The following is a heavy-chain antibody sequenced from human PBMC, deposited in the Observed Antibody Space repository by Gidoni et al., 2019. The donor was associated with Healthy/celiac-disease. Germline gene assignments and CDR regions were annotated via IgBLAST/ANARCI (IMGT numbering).Heavy chain of an antibody. CDR3: ASLAPTVGGDY. Sequence: QLQLQESGPGLVKPSETLSLTCTVSGGPISSSSYYWGWIRQPPGKGLEWIGSIYYSGSTYYNPSLKSRVTISVDTSKNQFSLKLSSVTAADTAVYYCASLAPTVGGDYWGQGTLVTVSS. CDR1: GGPISSSSYY. J-gene: IGHJ4*02. CDR2: IYYSGST. D-gene: IGHD4-17*01. V-gene: IGHV4-39*01.